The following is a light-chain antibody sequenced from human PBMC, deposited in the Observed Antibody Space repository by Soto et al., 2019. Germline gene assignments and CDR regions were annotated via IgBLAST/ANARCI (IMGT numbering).Light chain of an antibody. V-gene: IGKV2-30*02. CDR3: MQGTHWPWT. CDR1: QSLVHSDGNTY. Sequence: DFEMTQSPLSLPVSLGQPASISCRSSQSLVHSDGNTYLNWFQQRPGQSPRRLISRAYQRESGVPERFSGSGSGTDFTLKISRVDAEDVAVYYCMQGTHWPWTLGQGTKVDIK. J-gene: IGKJ1*01. CDR2: RAY.